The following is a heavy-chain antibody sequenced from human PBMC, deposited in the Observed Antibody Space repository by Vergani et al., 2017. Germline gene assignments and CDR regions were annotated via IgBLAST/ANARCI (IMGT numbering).Heavy chain of an antibody. J-gene: IGHJ4*02. V-gene: IGHV3-53*01. CDR2: IYSGGST. D-gene: IGHD5-18*01. Sequence: EVQLVEPGGGLIQPGGSLRLSCAASGFTVSSNYMSWVRQAPGKGLEWVSVIYSGGSTYYADSVKGRFTISRDNSKNTLYLQMNSLRAEDTAVYYCARDDGYVDTAIDYWGQGTLVTVSS. CDR1: GFTVSSNY. CDR3: ARDDGYVDTAIDY.